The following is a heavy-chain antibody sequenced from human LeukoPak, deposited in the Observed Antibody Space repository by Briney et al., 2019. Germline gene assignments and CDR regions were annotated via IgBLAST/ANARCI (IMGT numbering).Heavy chain of an antibody. CDR1: GFSFYTFD. V-gene: IGHV3-23*01. D-gene: IGHD2-15*01. Sequence: SLRLTCAASGFSFYTFDMSWVRPAPGRGLGWVSFISGSDGSTQYANSGKGRVTISRDNFNNLLYLDMHSLRGDDMAIYYCVKGGWLDDYGQGTLVTVSS. CDR3: VKGGWLDD. CDR2: ISGSDGST. J-gene: IGHJ4*02.